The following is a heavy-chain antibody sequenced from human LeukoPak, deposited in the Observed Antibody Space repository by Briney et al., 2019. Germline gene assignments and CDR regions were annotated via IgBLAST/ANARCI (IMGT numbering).Heavy chain of an antibody. CDR1: GFTFSSYA. V-gene: IGHV3-23*01. J-gene: IGHJ4*02. Sequence: GGSLRLSCAASGFTFSSYAMSWVRQAPGKGLEWVSAISGSGGSTYYADSVKGRFTISRDNSKNTLYLQMNSLRAEDTAVYYGGKAWVEDPAARGFGSRRFFAYGGREP. CDR2: ISGSGGST. CDR3: GKAWVEDPAARGFGSRRFFAY. D-gene: IGHD2-2*01.